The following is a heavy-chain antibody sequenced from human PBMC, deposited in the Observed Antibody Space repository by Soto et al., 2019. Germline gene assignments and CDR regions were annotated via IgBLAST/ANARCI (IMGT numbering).Heavy chain of an antibody. CDR1: GYTFTDYA. V-gene: IGHV1-3*04. J-gene: IGHJ4*02. CDR3: ATGSHMWTPDD. D-gene: IGHD2-21*01. Sequence: QVQLVQSGAEVKKPGASVKVSCKASGYTFTDYAMHWVRQAPGQRLEWMGWISTGNGNTKYSQKFQGRVTITRDTSATTAYMELSSLRSEDTAVYYCATGSHMWTPDDWGQGTLVTVSS. CDR2: ISTGNGNT.